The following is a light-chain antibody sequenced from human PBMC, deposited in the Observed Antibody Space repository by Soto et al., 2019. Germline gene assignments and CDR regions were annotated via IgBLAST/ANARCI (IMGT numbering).Light chain of an antibody. Sequence: QPVLTQTPSVSGSPGQSITISCTGTSSDVGGYTYVSWYQQHPGKAPKLMIYDVTKRPSGVPDRFSGSKSGNTASLTISGLRADDEADYYCCSYAGSYTWVFGGGTKLTVL. J-gene: IGLJ3*02. CDR1: SSDVGGYTY. CDR3: CSYAGSYTWV. V-gene: IGLV2-11*01. CDR2: DVT.